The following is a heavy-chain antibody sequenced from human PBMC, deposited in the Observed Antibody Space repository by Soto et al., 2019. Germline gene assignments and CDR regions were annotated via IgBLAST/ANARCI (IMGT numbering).Heavy chain of an antibody. CDR3: ARDRMSAYCGGDCYSLSYQH. D-gene: IGHD2-21*02. V-gene: IGHV1-69*13. CDR1: GGTFSSYA. Sequence: SVKVSCKASGGTFSSYAISWVRQAPGQGLEWMGGIIPIFGTANYAQKFQGRVTITADESTSTAYMELSSLRSEDTAVYYCARDRMSAYCGGDCYSLSYQHWGQGTLVTVSS. CDR2: IIPIFGTA. J-gene: IGHJ1*01.